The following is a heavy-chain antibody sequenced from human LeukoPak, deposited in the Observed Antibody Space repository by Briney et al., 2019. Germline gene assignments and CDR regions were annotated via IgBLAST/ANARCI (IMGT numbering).Heavy chain of an antibody. CDR3: ARDYPPD. CDR1: GFTFSNSW. CDR2: VNIDGKTT. J-gene: IGHJ4*02. Sequence: GGSLRISCAASGFTFSNSWMHWVRQAPGKGLVWVSRVNIDGKTTTYADSVKGRFTISRDNAKNTLYLQMNSLSAEDTAVYYCARDYPPDWGQGTLVTVSS. V-gene: IGHV3-74*01.